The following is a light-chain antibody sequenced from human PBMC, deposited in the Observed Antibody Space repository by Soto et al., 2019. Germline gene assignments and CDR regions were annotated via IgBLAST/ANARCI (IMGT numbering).Light chain of an antibody. Sequence: QMTQSPSTVSASVGDRVTITCRASQSINNWLAWYQQKPGKAPKLLIYDVSSLGSGVPSRFSGSGSGAEFTLTISSLQPDDFATYYCQQYNSNFGGGTRVEIK. CDR2: DVS. V-gene: IGKV1-5*01. CDR3: QQYNSN. CDR1: QSINNW. J-gene: IGKJ4*01.